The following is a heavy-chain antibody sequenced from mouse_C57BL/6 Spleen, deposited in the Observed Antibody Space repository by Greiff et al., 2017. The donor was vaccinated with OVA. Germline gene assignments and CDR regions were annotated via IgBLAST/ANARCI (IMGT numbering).Heavy chain of an antibody. CDR3: AKGDDGYPGRLDWYFDV. D-gene: IGHD2-3*01. CDR2: IWRGGST. Sequence: VQLQQSGPGLVQPSQSLSITCTVSGFSLTSYGVHWVRQSPGKGLEWLGVIWRGGSTDYNAAFMSRLSITKDNSKSQVFFKMNSLQADDTAIYYCAKGDDGYPGRLDWYFDVWGTGTTVTVSS. J-gene: IGHJ1*03. V-gene: IGHV2-5*01. CDR1: GFSLTSYG.